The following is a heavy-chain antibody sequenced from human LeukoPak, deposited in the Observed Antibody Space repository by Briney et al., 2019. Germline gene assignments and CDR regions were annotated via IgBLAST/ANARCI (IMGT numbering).Heavy chain of an antibody. V-gene: IGHV4-39*07. Sequence: PSETLSLTCTVSGGSISSSSYYWGWIRQPPGKGLEWIGSIYYSGSTYYNPSLKSRVTISVDTSKNQFSLKLSSVTAADTAVYYCARQYYYDSSGYYRTYYMDVWGKGTTVTVSS. CDR1: GGSISSSSYY. D-gene: IGHD3-22*01. CDR2: IYYSGST. J-gene: IGHJ6*03. CDR3: ARQYYYDSSGYYRTYYMDV.